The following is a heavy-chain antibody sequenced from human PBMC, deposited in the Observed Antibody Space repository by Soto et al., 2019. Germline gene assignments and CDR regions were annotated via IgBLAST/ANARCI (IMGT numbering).Heavy chain of an antibody. Sequence: VSVNVSCKPSGYTFTSYGISWVRQAPGQGLEWMGWISAYNGNTNHAQKLQGRVTMTTNTSKSTAYMELRSLSSDDTAVYYCARFHPARTTFWYYPYGMDVWGQGTTVSVSS. D-gene: IGHD3-9*01. CDR3: ARFHPARTTFWYYPYGMDV. J-gene: IGHJ6*01. V-gene: IGHV1-18*01. CDR1: GYTFTSYG. CDR2: ISAYNGNT.